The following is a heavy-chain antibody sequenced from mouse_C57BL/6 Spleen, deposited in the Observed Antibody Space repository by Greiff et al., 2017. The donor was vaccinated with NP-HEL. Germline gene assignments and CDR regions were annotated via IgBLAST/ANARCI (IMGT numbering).Heavy chain of an antibody. Sequence: QVQLKESGAELAKPGASVKLSCKASGYTFTSYWMHWVKQRPGQGLEWIGYINPSSGYTKYNQKFKDKATLTADKSSSTAYMQLSSLTYEDSAVYYCARGLYGYGYAMDYWGQGTSVTVSS. CDR2: INPSSGYT. D-gene: IGHD2-2*01. V-gene: IGHV1-7*01. J-gene: IGHJ4*01. CDR1: GYTFTSYW. CDR3: ARGLYGYGYAMDY.